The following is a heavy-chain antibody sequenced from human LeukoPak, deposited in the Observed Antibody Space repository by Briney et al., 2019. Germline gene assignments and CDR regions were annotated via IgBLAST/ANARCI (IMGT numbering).Heavy chain of an antibody. CDR2: IYTSGST. CDR1: GGSISSYY. V-gene: IGHV4-4*09. Sequence: PSETLSLTCTVSGGSISSYYWSWIRQPPGKGLEWIGYIYTSGSTNYNPSLKSRVTISVDTSKNRFSLKLSSVTAADTAVYYCARTYCSGGSCYIPNWGQGTLVTVSS. J-gene: IGHJ4*02. D-gene: IGHD2-15*01. CDR3: ARTYCSGGSCYIPN.